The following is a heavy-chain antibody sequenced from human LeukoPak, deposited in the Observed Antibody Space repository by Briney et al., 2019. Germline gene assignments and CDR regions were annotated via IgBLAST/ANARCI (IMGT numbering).Heavy chain of an antibody. CDR2: ISSSSSTI. CDR1: GFTFSSYS. D-gene: IGHD2-2*01. Sequence: SGRSLRLSCAASGFTFSSYSMNWVRQAPGKGLEWVSYISSSSSTIYYADSVKGRFTISRDNAKNSLYLQMNSLRAEDTAVYYCARLYCSSTSCPRGDWGQGTLVTVSS. V-gene: IGHV3-48*01. CDR3: ARLYCSSTSCPRGD. J-gene: IGHJ4*02.